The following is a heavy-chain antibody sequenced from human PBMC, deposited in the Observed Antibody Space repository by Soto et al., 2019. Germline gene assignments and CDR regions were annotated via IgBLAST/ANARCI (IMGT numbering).Heavy chain of an antibody. V-gene: IGHV2-5*02. D-gene: IGHD1-1*01. CDR1: GFSLRARPVG. CDR2: IYWDADP. CDR3: AHRAAIDGNWNGGDFDY. Sequence: QITLKESGPTRVKPTQTLTLTCTFSGFSLRARPVGVGWVRQPPGTALERLALIYWDADPRHSPSLKSRLTITKDTSKNQVALTMTKRDPLDTAIYYWAHRAAIDGNWNGGDFDYWGQGALVTVSS. J-gene: IGHJ4*02.